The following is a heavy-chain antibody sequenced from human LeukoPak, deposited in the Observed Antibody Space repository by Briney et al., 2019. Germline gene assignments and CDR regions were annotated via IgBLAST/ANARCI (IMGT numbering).Heavy chain of an antibody. CDR2: ISWNSGSI. V-gene: IGHV3-9*01. CDR1: GFTFDDYA. J-gene: IGHJ3*02. CDR3: AKDTIRFLDDASDI. Sequence: GGSLRLSCAASGFTFDDYAMHWVRQAPGKGLEWVSGISWNSGSIGYADSVKGRFTISRDNAKNSLYLQMNSLRAEDTALYYCAKDTIRFLDDASDIWGQGTMVTVSS. D-gene: IGHD3-3*01.